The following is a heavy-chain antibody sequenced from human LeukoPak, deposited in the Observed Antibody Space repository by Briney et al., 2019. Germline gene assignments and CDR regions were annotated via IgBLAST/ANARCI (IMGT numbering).Heavy chain of an antibody. V-gene: IGHV3-20*04. D-gene: IGHD3-22*01. CDR1: GFTFDDYG. J-gene: IGHJ3*02. Sequence: GGSLRLSCAASGFTFDDYGMSWVRQAPGKGLEWVSGINWNGGSTGYADSVKGRFNISRDNAKNSLYLQMNSLRAEDTALYYCARDLHYYDSSGYRFDIWGQGTMVTVSS. CDR3: ARDLHYYDSSGYRFDI. CDR2: INWNGGST.